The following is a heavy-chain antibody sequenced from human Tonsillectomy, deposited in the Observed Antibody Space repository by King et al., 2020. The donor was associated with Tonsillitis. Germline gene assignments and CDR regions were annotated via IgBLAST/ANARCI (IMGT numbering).Heavy chain of an antibody. CDR2: IYNGGGST. Sequence: VQLVESGGGLVQPGGSLTLSCAASGFAFSNYAMRWVRQAPGKGLEWVSAIYNGGGSTTYGDSVKGRFTISRDNSKSTLYLQMSSLRADDTAVYYCAKPNERLGYSHVYDYLDYWGQGTLVTVSS. D-gene: IGHD5-18*01. J-gene: IGHJ4*02. V-gene: IGHV3-23*03. CDR3: AKPNERLGYSHVYDYLDY. CDR1: GFAFSNYA.